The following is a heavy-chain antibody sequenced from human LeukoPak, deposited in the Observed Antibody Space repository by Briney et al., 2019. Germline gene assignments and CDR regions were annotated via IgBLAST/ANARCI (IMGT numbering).Heavy chain of an antibody. D-gene: IGHD6-19*01. CDR3: ARHSGSGWQALGY. CDR1: GYTFSNYG. V-gene: IGHV1-18*04. Sequence: ASVKVSCRASGYTFSNYGISWVRQAPGIGLEWMGWTSYNGNTNYAQKCQDRVTMTTDTSTTTAYMELRSLESDDTAVYYCARHSGSGWQALGYWGQGTLVTVSS. CDR2: TSYNGNT. J-gene: IGHJ4*02.